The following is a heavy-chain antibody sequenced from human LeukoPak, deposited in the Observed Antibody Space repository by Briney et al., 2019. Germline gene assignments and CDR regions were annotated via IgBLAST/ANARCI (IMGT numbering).Heavy chain of an antibody. J-gene: IGHJ4*02. Sequence: GGSLRLSCTASGFTFGDYAMSWVRQRPGKGLEWVGFIRSKAYGGTTEYAASVKGRFTISRDDSKSIAYLQMNSLKTEDTAVYYCTRDGPITMVRGVPAEFDYWGQGTLVTVSS. CDR3: TRDGPITMVRGVPAEFDY. CDR1: GFTFGDYA. D-gene: IGHD3-10*01. CDR2: IRSKAYGGTT. V-gene: IGHV3-49*04.